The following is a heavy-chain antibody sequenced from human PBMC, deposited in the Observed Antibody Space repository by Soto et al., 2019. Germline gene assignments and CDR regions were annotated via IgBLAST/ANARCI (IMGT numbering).Heavy chain of an antibody. D-gene: IGHD6-6*01. V-gene: IGHV1-2*02. Sequence: ASVKVSCKASGYTFTGYYMHWVRQAPGQGLEWMGWINPNSGGTNYAQKFQGRVTMTRDTSISTAYMELSRLRSDDTAVYYCARVENSWGDYSSSSGWFDPCGQGTLVTVSS. CDR1: GYTFTGYY. CDR2: INPNSGGT. J-gene: IGHJ5*02. CDR3: ARVENSWGDYSSSSGWFDP.